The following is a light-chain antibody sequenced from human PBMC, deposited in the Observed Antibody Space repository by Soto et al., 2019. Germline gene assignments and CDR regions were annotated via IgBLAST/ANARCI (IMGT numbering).Light chain of an antibody. CDR3: SSYSSSSTPDV. J-gene: IGLJ1*01. CDR2: EVS. Sequence: QSALTQPASVSGSPGQSITISCSGTSSDVGGYNSVSWYQQHPGKAPKVMIYEVSNRPSGVSNRLSGSKSGNTASLTISGLQAEDEADYYCSSYSSSSTPDVFGTGTKLTVL. V-gene: IGLV2-14*01. CDR1: SSDVGGYNS.